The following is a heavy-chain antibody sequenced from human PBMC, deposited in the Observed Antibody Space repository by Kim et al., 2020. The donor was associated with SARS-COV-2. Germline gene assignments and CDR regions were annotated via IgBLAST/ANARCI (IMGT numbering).Heavy chain of an antibody. V-gene: IGHV7-4-1*02. J-gene: IGHJ4*02. D-gene: IGHD6-25*01. CDR2: IHTHTGNP. CDR1: GYTFTNYA. CDR3: ARDGAAAGDY. Sequence: ASVKVSCKASGYTFTNYAVNWVRQAPGQGLEWLGWIHTHTGNPTYVEGLRGRFVFSFDTSVTTAYLEISSVKTEDTGIYFCARDGAAAGDYWGQGTLITVSS.